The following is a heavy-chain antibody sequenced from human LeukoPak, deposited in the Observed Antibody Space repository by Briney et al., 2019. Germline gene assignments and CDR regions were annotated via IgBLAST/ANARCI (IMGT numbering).Heavy chain of an antibody. CDR2: IYPGDSDT. Sequence: GESLKSSYKGSGYSFTSYWIGWVRQRPGKGQEWMGIIYPGDSDTRYSPSFQGQVTISAYKSISPAYLQWSSLKASDTAMYYCAGHEGSGSYYRNWFDPWGQGTLVTVSS. D-gene: IGHD1-26*01. CDR3: AGHEGSGSYYRNWFDP. J-gene: IGHJ5*02. V-gene: IGHV5-51*01. CDR1: GYSFTSYW.